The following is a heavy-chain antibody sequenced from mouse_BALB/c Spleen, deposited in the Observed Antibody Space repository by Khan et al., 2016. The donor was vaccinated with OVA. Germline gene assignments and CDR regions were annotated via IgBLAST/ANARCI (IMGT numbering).Heavy chain of an antibody. CDR2: IGPGSSNT. CDR3: ERENYYGRSCDAIDY. D-gene: IGHD1-1*01. Sequence: DLVKPGASVKLSCKASGYTFTSYWINWIKQRPGQGLEWIGRIGPGSSNTYYNEMFKGKATLTVDTSSSTAYIQLSSLSSEDSAVYFCERENYYGRSCDAIDYWGQGTSVTVSS. J-gene: IGHJ4*01. CDR1: GYTFTSYW. V-gene: IGHV1S41*01.